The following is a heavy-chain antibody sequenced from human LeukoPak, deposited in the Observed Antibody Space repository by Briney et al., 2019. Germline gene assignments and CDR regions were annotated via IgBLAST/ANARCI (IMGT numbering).Heavy chain of an antibody. V-gene: IGHV3-30*18. CDR2: ISYDGSNK. Sequence: GGSLRLSCAASGFTFSSYGMHWVRQAPGKGLEWVAVISYDGSNKYYADSVKGRFTISRDNSKNTLYLQMNSLRAEDTAVYYCAKDRISGWQRYNYYGMDVWGQGTTVTVSS. D-gene: IGHD6-19*01. CDR3: AKDRISGWQRYNYYGMDV. CDR1: GFTFSSYG. J-gene: IGHJ6*02.